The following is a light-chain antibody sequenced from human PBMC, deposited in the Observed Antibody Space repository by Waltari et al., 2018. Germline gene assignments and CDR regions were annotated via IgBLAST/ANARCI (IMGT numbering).Light chain of an antibody. CDR3: QQYNNWPPGA. CDR1: QSVSSN. CDR2: GAS. Sequence: EIVMTQSPATLSVSPGERATLSRRASQSVSSNLAWYQQKPGQAPRLLIHGASTRATGIPARFSGSGSGTEFTLTISSLQSEDFAVYYCQQYNNWPPGAFGQGTKVEIK. J-gene: IGKJ1*01. V-gene: IGKV3-15*01.